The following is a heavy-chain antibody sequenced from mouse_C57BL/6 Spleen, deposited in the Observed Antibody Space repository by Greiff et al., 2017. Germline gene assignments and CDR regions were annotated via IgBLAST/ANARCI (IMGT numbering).Heavy chain of an antibody. J-gene: IGHJ2*01. Sequence: VQLQQSGAELAKPGASVQLSCKASGYTFTSYWMPWVKQRPGPGLEWIGYINTSSGYTKYNQKVKDKATLTANKSSSTAYMQLSSRTYEDSAVYYCARKGGMSLYYFDYWGQGTTLTVSS. D-gene: IGHD2-10*02. CDR2: INTSSGYT. V-gene: IGHV1-7*01. CDR3: ARKGGMSLYYFDY. CDR1: GYTFTSYW.